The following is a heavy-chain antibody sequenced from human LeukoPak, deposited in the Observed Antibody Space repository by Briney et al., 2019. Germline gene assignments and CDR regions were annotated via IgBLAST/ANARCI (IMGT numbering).Heavy chain of an antibody. CDR1: GFTFSSYA. CDR2: ISGSGGDT. J-gene: IGHJ4*02. CDR3: AKMARYSSSWADC. Sequence: PGGSLRLSCAASGFTFSSYAMTWVRQAPGKGLEWVSGISGSGGDTYYADSVKGRFTVSRDHSKNTLYLQMNSLRAEDTAVYYCAKMARYSSSWADCWGQGTLVTVSS. V-gene: IGHV3-23*01. D-gene: IGHD6-13*01.